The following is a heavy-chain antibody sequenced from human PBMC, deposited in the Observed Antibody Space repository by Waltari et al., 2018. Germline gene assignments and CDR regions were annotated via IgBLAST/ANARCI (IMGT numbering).Heavy chain of an antibody. CDR3: AKACLAVKPYYCDF. V-gene: IGHV3-23*01. CDR2: INTSGPTT. CDR1: GFIFSDYG. Sequence: EVQLLESGGNLVQPGGSLRLSCAASGFIFSDYGMAWVRQAPGKGLSWVSPINTSGPTTYYADSVRGRFTISRDNSQGTLYLQMNDLRAEDTAIYYCAKACLAVKPYYCDFWSQGTLVTVSS. D-gene: IGHD3-16*01. J-gene: IGHJ4*02.